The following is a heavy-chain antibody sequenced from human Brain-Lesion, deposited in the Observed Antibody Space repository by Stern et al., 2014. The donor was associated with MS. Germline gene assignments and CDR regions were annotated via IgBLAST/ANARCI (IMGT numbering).Heavy chain of an antibody. V-gene: IGHV3-74*02. CDR3: ARGERWFDS. Sequence: VQLVESGGGLVQPGGSLRLSWAASGFTFSNYWMHWGRQAPGKGLVWVSRVNNDGRRTSYADSVKGRFTMSRDNAKNTLYLQMNSLRVEDTAIYYCARGERWFDSWGQGTLVTVSS. J-gene: IGHJ5*01. D-gene: IGHD3-10*01. CDR1: GFTFSNYW. CDR2: VNNDGRRT.